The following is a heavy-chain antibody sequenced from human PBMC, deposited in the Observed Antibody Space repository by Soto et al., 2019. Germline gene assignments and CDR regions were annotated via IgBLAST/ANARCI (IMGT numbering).Heavy chain of an antibody. CDR1: GFVFGRNS. D-gene: IGHD5-12*01. Sequence: EVQLLESGGDLIHPGGSLRLSCAASGFVFGRNSMTWVRQTPGKGLEWVARISAGGDLSWHADFVKGRFTISRDNSKNMVYLQMNNLRVDDTAVYFCSKWDGYGDYWGRGALVTVSA. V-gene: IGHV3-23*01. J-gene: IGHJ4*02. CDR2: ISAGGDLS. CDR3: SKWDGYGDY.